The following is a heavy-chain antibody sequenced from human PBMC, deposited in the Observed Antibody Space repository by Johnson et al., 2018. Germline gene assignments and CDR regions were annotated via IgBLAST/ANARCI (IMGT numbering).Heavy chain of an antibody. D-gene: IGHD3-10*01. CDR1: GFTFDDYA. V-gene: IGHV3-9*01. CDR3: AKGSHYGD. CDR2: ITWNSGKI. J-gene: IGHJ3*01. Sequence: VQLVESGGGLVQPGRSLRLSCAASGFTFDDYAMHWVRQAPGKGLEWVSGITWNSGKIGYADSVKGRFTISRDNAKNSLYLKMNSLRAEDTALYYCAKGSHYGDWGQGTMVTVSS.